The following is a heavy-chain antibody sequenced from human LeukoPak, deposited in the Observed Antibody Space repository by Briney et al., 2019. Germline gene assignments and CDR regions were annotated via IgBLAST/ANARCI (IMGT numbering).Heavy chain of an antibody. D-gene: IGHD3-9*01. Sequence: NPSETLSLTCTVSGYSISSGYYWGWIRQPPGKGLEWIGYIYTSGSTNYNPSLKSRVTISVDMSKNQFSLQLSSVTAADTAVYYCARHGSYYDILTGYYFRPIYFDYWGQGTLVTVSS. CDR3: ARHGSYYDILTGYYFRPIYFDY. CDR1: GYSISSGYY. CDR2: IYTSGST. J-gene: IGHJ4*02. V-gene: IGHV4-38-2*02.